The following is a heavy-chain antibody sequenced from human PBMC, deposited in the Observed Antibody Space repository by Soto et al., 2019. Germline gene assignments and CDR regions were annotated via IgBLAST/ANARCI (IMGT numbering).Heavy chain of an antibody. J-gene: IGHJ6*04. CDR1: GFTFSSYG. V-gene: IGHV3-23*01. CDR3: AKGSYNWNGGVFYYYGMDV. CDR2: ISASGGST. D-gene: IGHD1-20*01. Sequence: GGFLRLSCAASGFTFSSYGMSWVRQDPGKGLEWVSAISASGGSTYYADSVKGRFTISRDNSKNTLYLQMNSLRAEDTAVYYCAKGSYNWNGGVFYYYGMDVWGKGTTVTVSS.